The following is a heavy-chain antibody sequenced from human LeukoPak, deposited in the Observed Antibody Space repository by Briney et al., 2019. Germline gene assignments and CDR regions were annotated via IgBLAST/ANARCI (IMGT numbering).Heavy chain of an antibody. CDR3: ARANFLYCSSTTCLFDY. D-gene: IGHD2-2*01. V-gene: IGHV1-2*02. J-gene: IGHJ4*02. CDR2: INPNDGDT. Sequence: ASVTVSCMASGYTFTDYYMHWVRQAPGQGFEWMGWINPNDGDTNYAQEFQGRVTMTRDTSISTAHMEVSRLRSDDTAVYYCARANFLYCSSTTCLFDYWGQGTLVTVSS. CDR1: GYTFTDYY.